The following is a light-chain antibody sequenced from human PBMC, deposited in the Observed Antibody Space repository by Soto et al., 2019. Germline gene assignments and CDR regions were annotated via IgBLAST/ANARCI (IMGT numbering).Light chain of an antibody. J-gene: IGKJ5*01. Sequence: EIVMKHSPAALSVSTGERATLSCRASQSVSSNLAWYQQKPGQAPRLLIYGASTRATGIPARFSGSGSGTEFTLTISSLQSEDFAVYYCQQYNTLPPITFGQGTRLEIK. CDR2: GAS. V-gene: IGKV3-15*01. CDR3: QQYNTLPPIT. CDR1: QSVSSN.